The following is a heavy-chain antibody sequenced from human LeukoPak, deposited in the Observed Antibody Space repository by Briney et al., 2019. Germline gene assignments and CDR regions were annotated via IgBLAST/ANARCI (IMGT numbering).Heavy chain of an antibody. D-gene: IGHD2-15*01. J-gene: IGHJ4*02. V-gene: IGHV3-15*01. CDR2: IKSKTDGGTT. Sequence: PGGSLRLSCAASGFTFSSYGMTWVRQAPGKGLEWVGRIKSKTDGGTTDYAAPVKGRFTISRDDSKNALYLQMNSLKIEDTAVYYCTTSLTSGAYIDYWGQGTLVTVSS. CDR3: TTSLTSGAYIDY. CDR1: GFTFSSYG.